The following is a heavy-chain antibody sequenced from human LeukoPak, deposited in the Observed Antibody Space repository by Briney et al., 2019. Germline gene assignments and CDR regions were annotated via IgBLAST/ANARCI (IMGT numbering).Heavy chain of an antibody. CDR3: ARTVHHSSGYYFSNWFDP. V-gene: IGHV1-2*06. CDR1: GYTFTGYY. Sequence: ASVKVSCKASGYTFTGYYMHWVGQAPGQGLEWMGRINPNSGGTNYAQKFQGRVTMTRDTSISTAYMELSRLRSDDTAVYYCARTVHHSSGYYFSNWFDPWGQGTLVTVSS. CDR2: INPNSGGT. J-gene: IGHJ5*02. D-gene: IGHD3-22*01.